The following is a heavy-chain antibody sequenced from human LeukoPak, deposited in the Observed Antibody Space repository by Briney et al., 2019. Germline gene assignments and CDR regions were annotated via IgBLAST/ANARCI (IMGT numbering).Heavy chain of an antibody. CDR2: INSDGSST. CDR1: GFTFSSYW. CDR3: ARYEFSSSPIDY. V-gene: IGHV3-74*01. Sequence: GGSQRLSCAASGFTFSSYWMHWVRQAPGKGLVWVSRINSDGSSTSYADSVKGRFTISRDNAKNTLYLQMNSLRAEDTAVYYCARYEFSSSPIDYWGQGTLVTVSS. J-gene: IGHJ4*02. D-gene: IGHD6-6*01.